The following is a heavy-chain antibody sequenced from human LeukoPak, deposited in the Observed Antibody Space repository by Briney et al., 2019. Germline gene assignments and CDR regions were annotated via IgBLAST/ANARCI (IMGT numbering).Heavy chain of an antibody. CDR2: MNPNSGNT. Sequence: VASVKVSCKASRYTFTSYDINWVRQATGQGLEWMGWMNPNSGNTGYAQKFQGRVTITRNTSISTAYMELSSLGSEDTAVYYCARGPYYDFWSGSGYYYYYMDVWGKGTTVTVSS. CDR3: ARGPYYDFWSGSGYYYYYMDV. CDR1: RYTFTSYD. V-gene: IGHV1-8*03. J-gene: IGHJ6*03. D-gene: IGHD3-3*01.